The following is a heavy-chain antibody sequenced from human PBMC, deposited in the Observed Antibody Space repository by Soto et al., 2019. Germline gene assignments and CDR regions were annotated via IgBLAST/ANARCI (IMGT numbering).Heavy chain of an antibody. CDR2: IIPIFGTA. Sequence: GASVKVSCKASGGTFSSYAISWVRQAPGQGLEWMGGIIPIFGTANYAQKFQGRVTITADESTSTAYMELSSLRSEDTAVYYCAGGYQRSEGDYGMDVWGQGTTVTVSS. V-gene: IGHV1-69*13. D-gene: IGHD2-2*01. CDR3: AGGYQRSEGDYGMDV. CDR1: GGTFSSYA. J-gene: IGHJ6*02.